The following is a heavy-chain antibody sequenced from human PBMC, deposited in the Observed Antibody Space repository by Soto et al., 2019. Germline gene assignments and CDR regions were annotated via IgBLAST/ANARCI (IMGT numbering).Heavy chain of an antibody. J-gene: IGHJ4*02. V-gene: IGHV3-30*18. CDR1: GFTFSSYG. CDR2: ISYDGSHK. Sequence: GGSLRLSCAASGFTFSSYGMHWVRQAPGKGLECVAVISYDGSHKYYADSVKGRFTISRDNSKNTLYLQMNSLRAEDTVVYYCAKDRESYTSSSYFFDYWGQGTLVTVSS. CDR3: AKDRESYTSSSYFFDY. D-gene: IGHD6-6*01.